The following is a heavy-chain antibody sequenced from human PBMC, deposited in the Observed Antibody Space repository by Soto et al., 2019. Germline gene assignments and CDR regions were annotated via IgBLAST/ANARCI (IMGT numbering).Heavy chain of an antibody. Sequence: GGSLRLSCAASGFTFSSYGMHWVRQAPGKGLEWVAVISYDGSNKYYADSVKGRFTISRDNSKNTLYLQMNSLRAEDTAVYYCAKDPSIAARPHYYYYYGMDVWGQGTTVTVSS. V-gene: IGHV3-30*18. CDR2: ISYDGSNK. CDR3: AKDPSIAARPHYYYYYGMDV. D-gene: IGHD6-6*01. CDR1: GFTFSSYG. J-gene: IGHJ6*02.